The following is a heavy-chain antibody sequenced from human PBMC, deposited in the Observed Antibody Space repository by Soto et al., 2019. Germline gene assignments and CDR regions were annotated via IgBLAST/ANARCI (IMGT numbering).Heavy chain of an antibody. Sequence: PGESLKISGKGSGYSFTSYWIGWVREMPGKRLEWMGIIYPGDSDTRYSPSFQGQVTISADKSISTAYLQWSSLKASDTAMYYCARQDCSGGSCYYYYGMDVWGQGTTVTVSS. CDR1: GYSFTSYW. CDR2: IYPGDSDT. CDR3: ARQDCSGGSCYYYYGMDV. D-gene: IGHD2-15*01. V-gene: IGHV5-51*01. J-gene: IGHJ6*02.